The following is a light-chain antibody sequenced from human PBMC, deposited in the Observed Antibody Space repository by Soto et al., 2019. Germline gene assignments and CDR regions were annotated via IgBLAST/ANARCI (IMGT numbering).Light chain of an antibody. V-gene: IGLV2-14*01. CDR1: ISDVGGYNY. CDR3: NSYTSSSTYV. J-gene: IGLJ1*01. CDR2: EVS. Sequence: QSVLTQPASLSGSPGQSITISCTGTISDVGGYNYVSWYQQHPGKAPKLMIYEVSNRPSGVSNRFSGSKSGNTASLTISGLQAEDEADYYCNSYTSSSTYVFGTGTKVTVL.